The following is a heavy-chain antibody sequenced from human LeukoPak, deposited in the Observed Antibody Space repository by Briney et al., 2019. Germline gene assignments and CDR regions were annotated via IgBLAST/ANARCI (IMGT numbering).Heavy chain of an antibody. Sequence: ASVKVSCKASGYTFTSYAMHWVRQAPGQRLEWMGWINAGNGNTKYSQKFQGRVTITRDTSASTAYMELSSLRSEDTAVYYCARGGGYDHSSDYWGQGTLVTVSS. V-gene: IGHV1-3*01. CDR1: GYTFTSYA. CDR3: ARGGGYDHSSDY. D-gene: IGHD5-12*01. J-gene: IGHJ4*02. CDR2: INAGNGNT.